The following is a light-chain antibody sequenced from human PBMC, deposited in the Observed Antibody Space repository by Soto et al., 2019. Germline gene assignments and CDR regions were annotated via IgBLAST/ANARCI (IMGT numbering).Light chain of an antibody. CDR1: QGISSF. CDR3: QQVDAYPST. V-gene: IGKV1-9*01. Sequence: IQLTQSPSSLSASVGDRVTITCRASQGISSFLAWYQQKPGKAPNLLIYAASTLQTGVPSRFSGGGSGTDLTITIDNLQPEDFETYYCQQVDAYPSTFGGGTKVDIK. J-gene: IGKJ4*01. CDR2: AAS.